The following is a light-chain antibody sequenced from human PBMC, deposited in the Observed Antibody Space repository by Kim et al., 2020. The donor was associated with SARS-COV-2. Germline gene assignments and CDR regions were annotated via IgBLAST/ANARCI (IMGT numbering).Light chain of an antibody. CDR3: ATWDDSLTGFV. Sequence: GQTVTISCSGSSSNIGINVVNWYQPLPGTAPKLLIYDSNQRPSGVPDRFSGSKSGTSASLAISGLQSEDEADYFCATWDDSLTGFVLGTGTKVNV. V-gene: IGLV1-44*01. CDR1: SSNIGINV. CDR2: DSN. J-gene: IGLJ1*01.